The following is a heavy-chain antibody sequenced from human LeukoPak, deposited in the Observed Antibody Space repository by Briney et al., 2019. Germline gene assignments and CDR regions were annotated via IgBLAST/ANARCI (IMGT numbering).Heavy chain of an antibody. CDR2: ISGYNGNT. D-gene: IGHD3-10*01. CDR1: GYTFTTYN. V-gene: IGHV1-18*01. CDR3: AREERITMVRGSYDAFDI. J-gene: IGHJ3*02. Sequence: VSVKVSCKASGYTFTTYNINWVRQAPGQGLEWMGWISGYNGNTNYAQKLQGRVTMTTDTSTSTAYMELRSLKSDDTAVYYCAREERITMVRGSYDAFDIWGQGTMVTVSS.